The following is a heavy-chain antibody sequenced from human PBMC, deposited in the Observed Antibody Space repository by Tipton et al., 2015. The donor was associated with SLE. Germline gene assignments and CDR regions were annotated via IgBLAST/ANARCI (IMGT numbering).Heavy chain of an antibody. J-gene: IGHJ4*02. D-gene: IGHD3-10*01. CDR2: IIPLLGSE. Sequence: QVQLVQSGAEVKKPGSSVKVSCKASGGNFSTHAITWVRQAPGQGLEWMGGIIPLLGSEDYAQNFQGRLTITTDDSASTAYMELSSLRSDDTAVYYCARGEFFGESDWGQGTLVTVSS. V-gene: IGHV1-69*01. CDR1: GGNFSTHA. CDR3: ARGEFFGESD.